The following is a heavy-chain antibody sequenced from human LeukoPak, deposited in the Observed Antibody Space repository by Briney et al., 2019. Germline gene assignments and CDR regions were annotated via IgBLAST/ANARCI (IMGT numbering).Heavy chain of an antibody. CDR3: ARGPKVTTLDY. D-gene: IGHD4-17*01. CDR1: GVIFNNFA. V-gene: IGHV3-30-3*01. CDR2: VSYDGSNK. Sequence: PGGSLRLSCAPSGVIFNNFAFHWVRQAPGKGLEWIAAVSYDGSNKYYADSVRGRLTISRDNSKNTLYLQMNSLRAEDTAVYYCARGPKVTTLDYWGQGTLVTVSS. J-gene: IGHJ4*02.